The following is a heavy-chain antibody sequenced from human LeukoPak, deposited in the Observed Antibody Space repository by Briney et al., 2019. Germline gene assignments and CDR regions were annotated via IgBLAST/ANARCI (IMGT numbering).Heavy chain of an antibody. CDR2: IWYDGSNK. V-gene: IGHV3-33*01. J-gene: IGHJ4*02. D-gene: IGHD3-22*01. Sequence: GGSLRFSCAASGFTFSSYGMHWVRQAPGKGLEWVAVIWYDGSNKYYADSVKGRFTISRDNSKNTLYLQMNSLRAEDTAVYYCARDLYYYDSRVFDYWGQGTLVTVSS. CDR3: ARDLYYYDSRVFDY. CDR1: GFTFSSYG.